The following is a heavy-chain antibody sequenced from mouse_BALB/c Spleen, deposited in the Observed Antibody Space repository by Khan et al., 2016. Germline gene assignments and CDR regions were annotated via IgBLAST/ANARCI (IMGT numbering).Heavy chain of an antibody. Sequence: QIQLVQSGPELKKPGETVKISCKASGYTFTNYGMNWVKQTPGKGLKWMGWINTNTGEPTYAEEFKGRFAFSLETSASTAYLQINNLKNEDTATYYCARSYVRYAGYAYWGQGTLVTVST. CDR1: GYTFTNYG. J-gene: IGHJ3*01. CDR2: INTNTGEP. D-gene: IGHD2-14*01. CDR3: ARSYVRYAGYAY. V-gene: IGHV9-3*02.